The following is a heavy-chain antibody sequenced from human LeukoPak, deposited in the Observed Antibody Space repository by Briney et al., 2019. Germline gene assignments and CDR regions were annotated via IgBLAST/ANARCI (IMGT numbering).Heavy chain of an antibody. Sequence: ASXXTFISYAISXVRQAPGQGLEWSGGIIPIFGTANYAQKFQGRVTITEDEYTSTAYMEVRSMRDKEKDVYYCARDLAMVRGAAVWGKGTTVTVSS. V-gene: IGHV1-69*01. J-gene: IGHJ6*04. CDR2: IIPIFGTA. CDR1: XXTFISYA. D-gene: IGHD3-10*01. CDR3: ARDLAMVRGAAV.